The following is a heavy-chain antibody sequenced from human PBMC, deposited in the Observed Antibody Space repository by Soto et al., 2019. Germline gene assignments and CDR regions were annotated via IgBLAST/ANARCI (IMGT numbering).Heavy chain of an antibody. CDR1: RGSINNYY. Sequence: SETLSLTCTVSRGSINNYYWTWIRQPPGKGLEWIGYVYNSGSTNYNPSLKSRVTISEDTSKSQFSLKVNSMTAADTAVYYCARYRREAVAGYTLDNWGQGILVTVSS. CDR2: VYNSGST. J-gene: IGHJ4*02. D-gene: IGHD6-13*01. V-gene: IGHV4-59*01. CDR3: ARYRREAVAGYTLDN.